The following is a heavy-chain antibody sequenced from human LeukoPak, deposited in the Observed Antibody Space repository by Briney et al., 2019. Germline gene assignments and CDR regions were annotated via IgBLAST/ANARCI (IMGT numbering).Heavy chain of an antibody. CDR1: GYTFTSYA. Sequence: ASVKVSCKASGYTFTSYAMNWVRQAPGQGLEWMGWISAYNGNTNYAQKLQGRVTMTTDTSTSTAYMELRSLRSDDTAVYYCARDTQPSCSGGSCPEGYWGQGTLVTVSS. D-gene: IGHD2-15*01. CDR2: ISAYNGNT. CDR3: ARDTQPSCSGGSCPEGY. V-gene: IGHV1-18*01. J-gene: IGHJ4*02.